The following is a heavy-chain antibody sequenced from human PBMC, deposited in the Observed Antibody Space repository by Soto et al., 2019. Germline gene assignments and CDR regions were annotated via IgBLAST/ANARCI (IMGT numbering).Heavy chain of an antibody. CDR2: ISYDGSNK. Sequence: GGSLRLSCAASGFTFSSYAMHWVRQAPGKGLEWVAVISYDGSNKYYADSVKGRFTISRDNAKNTVYLHMNSLTAQDTAVYYCVKTSLGVAVATRGNFWGQGTLVTVSS. J-gene: IGHJ4*02. CDR3: VKTSLGVAVATRGNF. CDR1: GFTFSSYA. V-gene: IGHV3-30-3*01. D-gene: IGHD2-15*01.